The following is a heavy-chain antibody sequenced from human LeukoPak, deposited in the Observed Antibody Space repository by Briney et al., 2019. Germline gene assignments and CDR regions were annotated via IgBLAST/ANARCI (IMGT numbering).Heavy chain of an antibody. J-gene: IGHJ3*02. CDR2: INHSGST. CDR3: ARGYRLKHRRSSGSLAFDI. CDR1: GGSFSGYY. V-gene: IGHV4-34*01. D-gene: IGHD3-22*01. Sequence: PSETLSLTCAVYGGSFSGYYWSWIRQPPGKGLEWIGEINHSGSTNYNPSLKSRVTISVDTSKNQFSLKLSSVTAADTAVYYCARGYRLKHRRSSGSLAFDIWGQGTMVTVSS.